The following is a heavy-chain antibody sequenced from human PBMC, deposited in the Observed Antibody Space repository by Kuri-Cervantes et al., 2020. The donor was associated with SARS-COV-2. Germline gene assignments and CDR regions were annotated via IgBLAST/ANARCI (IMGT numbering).Heavy chain of an antibody. CDR3: ARLDSGSYSNY. J-gene: IGHJ4*02. CDR2: INHSGST. D-gene: IGHD1-26*01. CDR1: GGSFSGYY. V-gene: IGHV4-34*01. Sequence: GSLRLSCAVYGGSFSGYYWSWIRQPPGKGLEWIGEINHSGSTNYNPSLKSRVTISVDTSKNQFSLKLSSVTAADTAVYYCARLDSGSYSNYWGQGTLVTVSS.